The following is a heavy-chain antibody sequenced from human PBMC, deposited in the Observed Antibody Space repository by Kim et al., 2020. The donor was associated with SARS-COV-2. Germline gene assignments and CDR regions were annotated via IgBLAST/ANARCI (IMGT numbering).Heavy chain of an antibody. J-gene: IGHJ4*02. CDR1: GFEFSHHW. Sequence: GGSLRLSCAASGFEFSHHWMHWVRQAPGKGLELVAHINPDGSETNYVDSVRGRFTISRDNAKNSLYLQMNSLRDVDTAVYYCARANYFHNWGQGTLVTVSS. CDR2: INPDGSET. CDR3: ARANYFHN. V-gene: IGHV3-7*03.